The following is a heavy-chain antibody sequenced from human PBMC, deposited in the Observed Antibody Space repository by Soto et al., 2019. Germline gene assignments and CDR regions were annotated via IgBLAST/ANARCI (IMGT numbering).Heavy chain of an antibody. CDR3: AKDQTEPIPHGGTFDY. CDR1: GFTFSSYA. D-gene: IGHD3-16*01. J-gene: IGHJ4*02. CDR2: ISGSGGST. V-gene: IGHV3-23*01. Sequence: GSLRLSCAASGFTFSSYAMSWVRQAPGKGLEWVSAISGSGGSTYYADSVKGRFTISRDNSKNTLYLQMNSLRAEDTAVYYCAKDQTEPIPHGGTFDYWGQGTLVTVSS.